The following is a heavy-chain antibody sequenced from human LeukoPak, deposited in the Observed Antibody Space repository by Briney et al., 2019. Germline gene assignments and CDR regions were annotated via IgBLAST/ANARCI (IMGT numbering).Heavy chain of an antibody. CDR2: IYPGDSDT. V-gene: IGHV5-51*01. J-gene: IGHJ1*01. CDR1: GYSFTSNW. CDR3: ATYAGTSSKFFHH. D-gene: IGHD3-10*01. Sequence: GESLKISCKGSGYSFTSNWIAWVRQMPEKGLEWMGIIYPGDSDTRYSPSFQGQVTISADKSISTAYLQWSSLKASDTAMYYCATYAGTSSKFFHHWGQGTLVIVSS.